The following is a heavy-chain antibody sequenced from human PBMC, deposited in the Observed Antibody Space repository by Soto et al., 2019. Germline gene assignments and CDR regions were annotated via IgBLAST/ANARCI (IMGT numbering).Heavy chain of an antibody. CDR3: VRYHLWAFYC. J-gene: IGHJ4*02. D-gene: IGHD3-3*02. V-gene: IGHV3-48*02. CDR2: LGGRDVPI. Sequence: GGSLCLSCAASGFTFRDYSMHWVRQAPGKGLDGFSYLGGRDVPIKYVDSVKGRFTISRDNSKNSLYLQMSSLRDENTAIYSCVRYHLWAFYCWGQG. CDR1: GFTFRDYS.